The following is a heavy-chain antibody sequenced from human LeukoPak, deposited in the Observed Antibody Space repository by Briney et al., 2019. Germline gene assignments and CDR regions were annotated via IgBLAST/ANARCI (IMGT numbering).Heavy chain of an antibody. Sequence: SQTLPLTFLVSGGSISSGGYHSHWIRQAPGKGLELIGWIYHSGRTYYNPSLRGRVTISEDMSRNQFSLKLTSVTAADPAGYYCARDGESGDRSIWGQRTLVTVSS. CDR2: IYHSGRT. V-gene: IGHV4-30-2*01. CDR1: GGSISSGGYH. J-gene: IGHJ4*02. CDR3: ARDGESGDRSI. D-gene: IGHD3-16*02.